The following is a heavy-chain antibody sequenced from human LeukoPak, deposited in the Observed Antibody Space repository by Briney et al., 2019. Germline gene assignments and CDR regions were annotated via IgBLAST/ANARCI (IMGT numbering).Heavy chain of an antibody. D-gene: IGHD3-22*01. CDR3: ARMTTAVDSSGYSYYYYYYMDV. CDR2: INPNSGGT. Sequence: ASVKVSCKASGYTFTGYYMHWVRQAPGQGLEWMGRINPNSGGTNYAQKFQGRVTMTRDTSISTAYMELSRLRSDDTAVYYCARMTTAVDSSGYSYYYYYYMDVWGKGTTVTVSS. J-gene: IGHJ6*03. V-gene: IGHV1-2*06. CDR1: GYTFTGYY.